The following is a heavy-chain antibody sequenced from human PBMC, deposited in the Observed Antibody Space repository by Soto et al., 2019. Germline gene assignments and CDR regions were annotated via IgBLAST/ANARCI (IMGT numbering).Heavy chain of an antibody. Sequence: GVSVKVSCKASGYTFTCYAMHWVRQAPGQRLEWMGWINAGNGNTKYSQKFQGRVTITRDTSASTAYMELSSLRSEDTAVYYCAKSATVPAAIAYWGQGTLVTAPQ. D-gene: IGHD2-2*02. CDR2: INAGNGNT. CDR3: AKSATVPAAIAY. V-gene: IGHV1-3*01. CDR1: GYTFTCYA. J-gene: IGHJ4*02.